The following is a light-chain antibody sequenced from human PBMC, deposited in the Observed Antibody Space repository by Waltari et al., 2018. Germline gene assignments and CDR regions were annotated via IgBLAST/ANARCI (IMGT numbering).Light chain of an antibody. V-gene: IGKV2-29*02. CDR3: MQGTHLPWT. Sequence: DIVMTQTPLSLSVTPGQPASISCKSSQSLLHSDGKTYLYWYLQKPGQSPELLISEVSSRFSGVSHRFSGSVSGTEFTLKISRVEAEDVGVYYFMQGTHLPWTFGQGTKVEIK. CDR2: EVS. J-gene: IGKJ1*01. CDR1: QSLLHSDGKTY.